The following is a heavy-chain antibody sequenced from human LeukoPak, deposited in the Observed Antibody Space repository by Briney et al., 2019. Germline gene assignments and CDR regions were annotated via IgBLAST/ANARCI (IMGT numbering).Heavy chain of an antibody. V-gene: IGHV3-30*04. CDR1: GFTFSSYV. CDR2: ISYDGSNK. CDR3: ARDDYSNYSFDY. J-gene: IGHJ4*02. Sequence: GGSLRLSCAASGFTFSSYVMHWVRQAPGKGLEWVAVISYDGSNKYYADSVKGRFTISRDNSKNTLYLQMNSLRAEDTAVYYCARDDYSNYSFDYWGQGTLVTVSS. D-gene: IGHD4-11*01.